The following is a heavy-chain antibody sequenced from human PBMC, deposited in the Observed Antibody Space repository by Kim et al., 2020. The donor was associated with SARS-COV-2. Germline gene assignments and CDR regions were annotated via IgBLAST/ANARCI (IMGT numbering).Heavy chain of an antibody. J-gene: IGHJ4*02. V-gene: IGHV4-59*01. Sequence: NPTLKSRVTISVDTSKNQFSLKLSAVTAADTAVYYWARDPHRGVTPYVDSWGQETLGTVSS. D-gene: IGHD5-18*01. CDR3: ARDPHRGVTPYVDS.